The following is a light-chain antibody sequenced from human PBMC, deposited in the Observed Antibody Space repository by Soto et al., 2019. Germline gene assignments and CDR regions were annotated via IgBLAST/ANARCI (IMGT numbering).Light chain of an antibody. Sequence: DIQVTQSPSSLAAFVGAIVTIICLASQGIRNDLGWYQQKPGKAPKRLIYAASSLQSGVPSRFSGSGSGTDFTLTISCLQSEDFATYYCQQYYSYPLTFGGGTKVDIK. CDR1: QGIRND. V-gene: IGKV1-17*01. CDR3: QQYYSYPLT. J-gene: IGKJ4*01. CDR2: AAS.